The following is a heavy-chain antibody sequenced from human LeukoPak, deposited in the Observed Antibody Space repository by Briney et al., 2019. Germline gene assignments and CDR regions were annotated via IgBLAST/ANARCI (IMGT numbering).Heavy chain of an antibody. D-gene: IGHD3-10*01. CDR1: GFTFSSYG. V-gene: IGHV3-23*01. CDR3: AKELLLWFGGDDDY. CDR2: ISGSGGST. Sequence: PGGSLRLSCAASGFTFSSYGMSWVRQAPGKGLEWVSAISGSGGSTYYADSVKGRFTISRDNSKNTLYLQMNSLRAEDTAVYYCAKELLLWFGGDDDYWGQGTLVTVSS. J-gene: IGHJ4*02.